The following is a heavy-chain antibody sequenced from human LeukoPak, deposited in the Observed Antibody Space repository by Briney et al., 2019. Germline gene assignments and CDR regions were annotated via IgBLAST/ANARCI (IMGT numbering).Heavy chain of an antibody. Sequence: GGSLSLSCAASGITFSSYDMSWVRQAPGKGLEWVSGISGGGGTTYYADSVKGRFTVSRDNSKNTLFLQMNSLRAEDTAAYYCAKVSDINWYFDLWGRGTLVTVSS. CDR2: ISGGGGTT. V-gene: IGHV3-23*01. CDR3: AKVSDINWYFDL. D-gene: IGHD3-9*01. J-gene: IGHJ2*01. CDR1: GITFSSYD.